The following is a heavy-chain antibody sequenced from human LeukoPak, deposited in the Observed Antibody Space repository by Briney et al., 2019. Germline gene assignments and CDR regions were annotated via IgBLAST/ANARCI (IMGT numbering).Heavy chain of an antibody. D-gene: IGHD4-11*01. CDR1: GFTFSSYA. CDR3: ARLTTGQAFDI. Sequence: GSLRLSCAASGFTFSSYAMSWVRQAPGKGLEWIGEINHSGSTNYNPSLKSRVTISVDTSKNQFSLKLSSVTAADTAVYYCARLTTGQAFDIWGQGTMVTVSS. CDR2: INHSGST. V-gene: IGHV4-34*01. J-gene: IGHJ3*02.